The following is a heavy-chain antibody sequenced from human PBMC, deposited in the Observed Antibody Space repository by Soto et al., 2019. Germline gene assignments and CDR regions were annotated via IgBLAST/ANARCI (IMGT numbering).Heavy chain of an antibody. Sequence: GGSLRLSCAASGFNFSSYWMSWVRQAPGKGLEWVANIKPDGSEKYYVDSVKGRFTMSRDNAKNSLYLQMNSLRAEDTAVYYCARGDYYDSSGPFSDAFDIWGQGTMVTVSS. CDR3: ARGDYYDSSGPFSDAFDI. CDR1: GFNFSSYW. CDR2: IKPDGSEK. D-gene: IGHD3-22*01. J-gene: IGHJ3*02. V-gene: IGHV3-7*04.